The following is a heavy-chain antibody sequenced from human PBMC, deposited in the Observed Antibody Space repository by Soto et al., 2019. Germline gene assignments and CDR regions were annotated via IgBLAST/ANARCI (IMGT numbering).Heavy chain of an antibody. CDR1: GFTFSNYD. J-gene: IGHJ6*02. D-gene: IGHD6-13*01. CDR2: ISADGET. CDR3: ARGIAGGLDV. Sequence: EVQLVESGGGLVQPGGSLRLSCAASGFTFSNYDMHWVRQGTGKGLEWVTSISADGETYYSGSVKGRLTISREDAKNSLYLQMNSLRAADTAVYYCARGIAGGLDVWGQGTTVTFSS. V-gene: IGHV3-13*04.